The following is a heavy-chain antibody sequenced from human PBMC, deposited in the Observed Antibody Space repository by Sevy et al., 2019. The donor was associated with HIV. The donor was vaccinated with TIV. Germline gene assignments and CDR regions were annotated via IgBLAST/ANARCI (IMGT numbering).Heavy chain of an antibody. CDR1: GASITSLY. J-gene: IGHJ4*02. CDR2: IYYNGHI. CDR3: AGENAWGRGYS. V-gene: IGHV4-59*08. D-gene: IGHD1-26*01. Sequence: SETMSLTCTVSGASITSLYWNWIRQPPGKGLEWIANIYYNGHINYNPSLKSRVTLSLDTSKNQFSLRLSSVTAADTAMYYCAGENAWGRGYSWGQGTLVTVSS.